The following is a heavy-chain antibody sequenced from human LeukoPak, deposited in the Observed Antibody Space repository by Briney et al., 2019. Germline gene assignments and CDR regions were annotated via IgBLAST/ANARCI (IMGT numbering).Heavy chain of an antibody. D-gene: IGHD3-10*01. J-gene: IGHJ6*03. CDR1: GFSFSSYS. V-gene: IGHV3-48*04. CDR2: ISSSSRTI. Sequence: PGGSPRLSCAASGFSFSSYSMNWVRQAPGKGLECVSHISSSSRTIDYADSVKGRFTISRDNAKNSLFLQMNSLRAEDTAVYYCARERMVRGVDVNRYYMDVWGKGTTVTVSS. CDR3: ARERMVRGVDVNRYYMDV.